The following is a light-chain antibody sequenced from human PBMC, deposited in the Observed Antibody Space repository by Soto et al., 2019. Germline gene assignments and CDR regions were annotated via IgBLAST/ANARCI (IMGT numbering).Light chain of an antibody. Sequence: EIVLTQSPCTLALSPGERATLSRRASQKISSRYLAWYLQKPGQAPRFLIYGTSSRATGIPDRFSGSGSGTDFTLTISRLELDDFAVHYCQQYGGTHPITFGQGTRLEIK. V-gene: IGKV3-20*01. CDR3: QQYGGTHPIT. CDR1: QKISSRY. CDR2: GTS. J-gene: IGKJ5*01.